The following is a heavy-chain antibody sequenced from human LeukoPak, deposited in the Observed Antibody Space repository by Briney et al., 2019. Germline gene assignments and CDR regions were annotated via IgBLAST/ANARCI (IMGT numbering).Heavy chain of an antibody. D-gene: IGHD1-26*01. CDR3: ARWVNGYYAGIYSDY. J-gene: IGHJ4*02. V-gene: IGHV3-21*01. CDR1: GFTFSSYS. Sequence: PGGSLRLSCAASGFTFSSYSMNRVRQAPGKGLEWVSSISSSSSYIYYADSVKGRFTISRDNAKNSVYLQMNSLRAEDTAVYYCARWVNGYYAGIYSDYWGQGTLVTVSS. CDR2: ISSSSSYI.